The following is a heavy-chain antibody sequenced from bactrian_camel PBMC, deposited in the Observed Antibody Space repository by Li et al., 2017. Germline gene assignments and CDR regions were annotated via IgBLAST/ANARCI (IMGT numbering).Heavy chain of an antibody. V-gene: IGHV3S40*01. J-gene: IGHJ6*01. CDR1: GFTFPDYD. CDR2: IYVADGSA. Sequence: VQLVESGGGSVQTGGSLRLSCATSGFTFPDYDMSWVRRAPGKGLEWVASIYVADGSAYYADSVKGRFTISRDNAKNTVDLQLNSLDTEDMAMYYCAKFGDYWSFDYWGQGTQVTVS. D-gene: IGHD3*01. CDR3: AKFGDYWSFDY.